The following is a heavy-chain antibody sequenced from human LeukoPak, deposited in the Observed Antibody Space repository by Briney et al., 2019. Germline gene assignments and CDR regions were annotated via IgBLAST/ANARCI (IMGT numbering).Heavy chain of an antibody. J-gene: IGHJ3*02. Sequence: PGGSLRLSCVASGFTFSSYCMSWVRQAPGKGLEWVANIKQDGSEKYYVDSVKGRFTISRDNAKNSLDLQMNSLRAEDTAVYYCARQQLNAFDIWGQGTMVTVSS. CDR2: IKQDGSEK. CDR1: GFTFSSYC. V-gene: IGHV3-7*01. CDR3: ARQQLNAFDI. D-gene: IGHD6-13*01.